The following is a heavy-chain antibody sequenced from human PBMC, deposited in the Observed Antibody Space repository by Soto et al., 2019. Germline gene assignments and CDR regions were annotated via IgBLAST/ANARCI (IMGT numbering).Heavy chain of an antibody. CDR1: GGSISSGYYY. J-gene: IGHJ6*04. D-gene: IGHD3-10*01. Sequence: QVQLQESGPGLVKPSQTLSLTCSVSGGSISSGYYYWSWIRQRPGKGLEWVGYISCSGNTYYNPSLTSQLIISIDRSKTQCSLKMRSVTAADTAVYYSVRSSLYGRDVWGKGTTLTVSS. CDR3: VRSSLYGRDV. CDR2: ISCSGNT. V-gene: IGHV4-30-4*01.